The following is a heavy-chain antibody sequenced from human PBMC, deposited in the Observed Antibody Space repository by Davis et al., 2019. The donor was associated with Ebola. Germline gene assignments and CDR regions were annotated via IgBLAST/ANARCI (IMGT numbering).Heavy chain of an antibody. V-gene: IGHV4-59*08. CDR1: SGSISSYY. Sequence: MPSETLSLTCTVSSGSISSYYWSWIRQPPGKGLEWIGYIYYSGSTNYNPSLKSRVTISVDTSKNQFSLKLSSVTAADTAVYYCARRGYGDYYFDYWGQGTLVTVSS. D-gene: IGHD4-17*01. CDR2: IYYSGST. CDR3: ARRGYGDYYFDY. J-gene: IGHJ4*02.